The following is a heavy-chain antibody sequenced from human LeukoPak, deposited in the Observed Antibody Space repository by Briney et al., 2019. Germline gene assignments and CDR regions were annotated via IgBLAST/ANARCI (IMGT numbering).Heavy chain of an antibody. CDR3: ARDEPFIGLDY. V-gene: IGHV3-21*01. CDR1: GYTFCRYS. CDR2: ISSSNSFI. J-gene: IGHJ4*02. D-gene: IGHD2-15*01. Sequence: GGSLRLSCADSGYTFCRYSMNWVRPAPGKGLEWVSSISSSNSFIYYAHSVKGRFTISRDNAKNSLYLQMNSLRAEDTAVYYCARDEPFIGLDYWGQGTLVTVSS.